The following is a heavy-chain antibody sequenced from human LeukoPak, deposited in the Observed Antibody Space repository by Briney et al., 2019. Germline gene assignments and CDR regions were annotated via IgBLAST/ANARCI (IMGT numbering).Heavy chain of an antibody. D-gene: IGHD1-26*01. Sequence: SETLSLTCSVSGASISTSAYYWGWIRQPPGKGPEWIGSIYYSGSTYYNASLKSRVTISIDTSKNQFSLRLSSVTAADTAVYYCAKSGGYGLIDYWGQGTLVTVSS. CDR1: GASISTSAYY. CDR2: IYYSGST. J-gene: IGHJ4*02. CDR3: AKSGGYGLIDY. V-gene: IGHV4-39*01.